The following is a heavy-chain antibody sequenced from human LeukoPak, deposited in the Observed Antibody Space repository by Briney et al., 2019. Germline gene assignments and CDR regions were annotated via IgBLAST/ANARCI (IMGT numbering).Heavy chain of an antibody. CDR2: IRYDGSNK. CDR1: GFTFSSYG. D-gene: IGHD2-2*01. CDR3: AKVYCSSTSCTNWFDP. J-gene: IGHJ5*02. Sequence: GGSLRLSCAASGFTFSSYGMHWVRQAPGKGLEWVAFIRYDGSNKYYADSVKGRFTISRDNSKNTLYLQMNSLRAEDTAVYYCAKVYCSSTSCTNWFDPWGPGTLVTVSS. V-gene: IGHV3-30*02.